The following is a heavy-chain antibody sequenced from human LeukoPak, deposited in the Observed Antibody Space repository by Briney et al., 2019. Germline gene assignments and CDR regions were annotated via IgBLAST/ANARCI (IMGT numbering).Heavy chain of an antibody. J-gene: IGHJ4*02. CDR3: ARDGSGSDYGDYYFDY. D-gene: IGHD4-17*01. Sequence: PSETLSLTCAVSGASMNTHYWSWIRQPPGKGLEWIGYMLDTVTTKDNPSLKSRFTLAADTSKNQFSLKLSSVTAADTAVYYCARDGSGSDYGDYYFDYWGQGTLVTVSS. V-gene: IGHV4-59*11. CDR2: MLDTVTT. CDR1: GASMNTHY.